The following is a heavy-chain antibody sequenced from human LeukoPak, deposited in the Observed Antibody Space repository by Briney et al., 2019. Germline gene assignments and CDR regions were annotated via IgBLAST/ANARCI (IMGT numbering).Heavy chain of an antibody. J-gene: IGHJ3*02. V-gene: IGHV3-30*03. CDR2: IANDGITT. D-gene: IGHD3-22*01. CDR3: ARDRRPYFYDYSGYYSPPHYAFDI. CDR1: GFTFSTYG. Sequence: GGSLRLSCIASGFTFSTYGTHWVRQAAGKGLEWVAVIANDGITTYYADSVKGRFTISRDTSRNTLYLQMNSLRAEDTAVYYCARDRRPYFYDYSGYYSPPHYAFDIWGQGTMVTVSS.